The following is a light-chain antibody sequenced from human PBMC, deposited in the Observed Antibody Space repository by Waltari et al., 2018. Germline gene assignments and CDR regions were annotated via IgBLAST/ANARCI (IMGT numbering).Light chain of an antibody. CDR2: KVF. CDR1: TSDVGSYDL. J-gene: IGLJ1*01. CDR3: CSYAGRGTYV. V-gene: IGLV2-23*02. Sequence: QSALTQPASVSGTPGQSITIPCTGTTSDVGSYDLGSWYQQHPGQTPKLLFCKVFRRPPAISRRFSGSKSGSTASLTLSGLQPEDDADYYCCSYAGRGTYVFGSGTKVTV.